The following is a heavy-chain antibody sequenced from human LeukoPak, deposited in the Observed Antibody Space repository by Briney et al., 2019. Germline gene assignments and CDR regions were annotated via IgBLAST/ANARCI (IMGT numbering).Heavy chain of an antibody. D-gene: IGHD3-16*02. CDR3: TIGDNLGELSSTLDY. V-gene: IGHV3-30*04. J-gene: IGHJ4*02. Sequence: GGSLRLSCEASGITFSSYAMHWVRQAPGKGLEWVAVISYDGSKKSYADSVKGRFPISRDNSKNTIFLQMNSLRVEDTAVYYCTIGDNLGELSSTLDYWGPGTLVPVSS. CDR1: GITFSSYA. CDR2: ISYDGSKK.